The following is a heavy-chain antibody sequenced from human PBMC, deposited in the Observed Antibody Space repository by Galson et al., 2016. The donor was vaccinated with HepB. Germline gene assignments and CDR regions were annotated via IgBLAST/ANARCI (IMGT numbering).Heavy chain of an antibody. Sequence: CAISGDSASSNSAGWYWIRQSPSRGLEWLGRTYYRSKWHFDYAESVKSRITINPDTAKNQFSLQLNSVTPEDTAIYYCARSYLLGRGFGSWGQGTLVTVSS. V-gene: IGHV6-1*01. D-gene: IGHD7-27*01. J-gene: IGHJ4*02. CDR3: ARSYLLGRGFGS. CDR2: TYYRSKWHF. CDR1: GDSASSNSAG.